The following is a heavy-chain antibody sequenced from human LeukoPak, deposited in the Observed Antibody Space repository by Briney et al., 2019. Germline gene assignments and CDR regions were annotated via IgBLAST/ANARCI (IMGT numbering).Heavy chain of an antibody. J-gene: IGHJ1*01. CDR3: AARQGDYYDTGYFQH. CDR2: IIPILGIA. CDR1: GGTFSSYA. Sequence: SVKVSCKASGGTFSSYAISWVRQAPGQGLEWMGRIIPILGIANYAQKFQGRVTITADKSTSTAYMELSSLRSDDTAVYYCAARQGDYYDTGYFQHWGQGTLVTVSS. D-gene: IGHD3-22*01. V-gene: IGHV1-69*04.